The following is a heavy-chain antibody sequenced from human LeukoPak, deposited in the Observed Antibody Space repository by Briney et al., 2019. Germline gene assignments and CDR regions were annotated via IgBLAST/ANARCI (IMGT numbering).Heavy chain of an antibody. J-gene: IGHJ4*02. Sequence: GGSLRLSCVASGFTFSAYGMHWVRQAPGKGLEWVAVISDDGSNKYYVDSVKGRFTISRDNSKNTLYLQMNSLRDEDTAVYYCARDCSGGSCYIYWGQGTLVTVSS. CDR3: ARDCSGGSCYIY. CDR2: ISDDGSNK. V-gene: IGHV3-30*03. D-gene: IGHD2-15*01. CDR1: GFTFSAYG.